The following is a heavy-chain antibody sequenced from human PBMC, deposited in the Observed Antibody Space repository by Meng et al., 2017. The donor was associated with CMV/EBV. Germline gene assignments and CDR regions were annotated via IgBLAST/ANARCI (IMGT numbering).Heavy chain of an antibody. Sequence: GGSLRLSCVVSGFTFSEVWMTWVRQTPGKGLEWVGRIKRKIEGETTEYTAPVKGRFTISRDDSKDTLYLQMNNLKTEDTAIYYCATGDCGGGSCHAFDIWGQGTLVTVSS. J-gene: IGHJ3*02. V-gene: IGHV3-15*01. CDR3: ATGDCGGGSCHAFDI. D-gene: IGHD2-15*01. CDR1: GFTFSEVW. CDR2: IKRKIEGETT.